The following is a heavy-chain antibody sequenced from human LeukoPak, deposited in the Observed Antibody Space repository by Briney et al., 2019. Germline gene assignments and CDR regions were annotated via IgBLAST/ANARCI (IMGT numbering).Heavy chain of an antibody. Sequence: GGSLRLSCAASGFTFSSYEMNWVRQAPGKGLEWLSYIRSSGSPIYYADSVKGRFTISRDNGKTSLYLQMDGLRAEDTAVYYCASLYGGNLYSGLDVWGQGTTVTVSS. V-gene: IGHV3-48*03. D-gene: IGHD4-23*01. J-gene: IGHJ6*02. CDR3: ASLYGGNLYSGLDV. CDR2: IRSSGSPI. CDR1: GFTFSSYE.